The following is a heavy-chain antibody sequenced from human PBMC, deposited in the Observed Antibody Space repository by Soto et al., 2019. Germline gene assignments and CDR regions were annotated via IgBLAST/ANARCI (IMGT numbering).Heavy chain of an antibody. CDR2: ISSSSSYI. CDR3: ARFDYYDSSGPTAYAFDI. J-gene: IGHJ3*02. CDR1: GFTFSSYS. Sequence: GGSLRLSCAASGFTFSSYSMNWVRQAPGKGLEWVSSISSSSSYIYYADSVKGRFTISGDNAKNSLYLQMNSLRAEDTAVYYCARFDYYDSSGPTAYAFDIWGQGTMVTVSS. D-gene: IGHD3-22*01. V-gene: IGHV3-21*01.